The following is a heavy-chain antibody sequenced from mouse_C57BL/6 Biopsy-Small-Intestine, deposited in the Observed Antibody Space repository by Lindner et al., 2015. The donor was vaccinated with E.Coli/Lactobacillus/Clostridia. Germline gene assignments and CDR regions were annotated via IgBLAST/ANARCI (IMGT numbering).Heavy chain of an antibody. D-gene: IGHD1-2*01. CDR1: GYSFTNYA. Sequence: SVKVSCKASGYSFTNYAITWVRQAPGQGLEVMGWISAYDGNTNYANKFLGRVTMTTDTSTSTAYMELRRLTSDDTAVYYCSSHFTTADSSGYYNYWGQGTLVTVSS. CDR3: SSHFTTADSSGYYNY. J-gene: IGHJ4*01. CDR2: ISAYDGNT. V-gene: IGHV1-74*01.